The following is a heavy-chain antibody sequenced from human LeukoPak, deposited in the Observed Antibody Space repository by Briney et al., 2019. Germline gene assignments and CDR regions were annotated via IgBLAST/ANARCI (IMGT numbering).Heavy chain of an antibody. V-gene: IGHV1-2*02. J-gene: IGHJ4*02. CDR3: ARDRGGYSSSWYYFDY. Sequence: ASVKVSLKASGYTFTHYYMHWVRQAPGQGLEWMGWINPNSGGTNYAQKFQGRVTMTRDTSISTAYMELSRLRSDDTAVYYCARDRGGYSSSWYYFDYWGQGTLVTVSS. CDR2: INPNSGGT. D-gene: IGHD6-13*01. CDR1: GYTFTHYY.